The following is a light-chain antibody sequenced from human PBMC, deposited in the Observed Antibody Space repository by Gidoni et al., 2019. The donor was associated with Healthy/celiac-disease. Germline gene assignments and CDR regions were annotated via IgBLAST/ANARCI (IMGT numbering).Light chain of an antibody. CDR3: QQSYSTPG. Sequence: DIQMTPSPSSLSASVGDRVTITCRASQSISSYLNWYQQKPGKAPKLLIYAASSLQSGVPSRFSGSGSGTDFTLTISRLQPEDFATYYCQQSYSTPGFGQGTKVEIK. CDR2: AAS. CDR1: QSISSY. J-gene: IGKJ1*01. V-gene: IGKV1-39*01.